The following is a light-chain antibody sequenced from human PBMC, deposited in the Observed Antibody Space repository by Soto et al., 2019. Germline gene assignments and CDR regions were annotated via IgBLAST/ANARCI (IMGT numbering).Light chain of an antibody. CDR1: SSDIGSYNH. CDR2: AVS. J-gene: IGLJ1*01. CDR3: SSYTNINTRAGV. V-gene: IGLV2-14*03. Sequence: QSALTQPASVSGSPGQSITISCSGTSSDIGSYNHVAWYQQFPGKSPKLMIYAVSDRPPGVSDRFSGSKSGNTASLTISGLQAEDEAEYYCSSYTNINTRAGVFGTGTKLTVL.